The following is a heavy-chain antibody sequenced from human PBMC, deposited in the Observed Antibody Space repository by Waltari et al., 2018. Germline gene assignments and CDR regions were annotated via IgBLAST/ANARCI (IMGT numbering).Heavy chain of an antibody. Sequence: QVQLQESGPGLVKPSETLSLTCPVSGGSISSYYWSWIRQPAGKGLEWSGRIYTTGGPTYHPSLKSRVPMSVDTSKNPFSLKLSSVTAAEPAVYYWSSDGDWGGGWFDPWGQGTLVTVSS. V-gene: IGHV4-4*07. CDR2: IYTTGGP. CDR1: GGSISSYY. D-gene: IGHD7-27*01. CDR3: SSDGDWGGGWFDP. J-gene: IGHJ5*02.